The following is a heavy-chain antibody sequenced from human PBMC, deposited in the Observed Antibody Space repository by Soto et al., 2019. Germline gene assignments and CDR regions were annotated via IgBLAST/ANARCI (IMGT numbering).Heavy chain of an antibody. CDR3: ASGSVTPRFGELTFLQVGY. J-gene: IGHJ4*02. CDR2: IYYSGST. V-gene: IGHV4-39*01. CDR1: GGSISSSSYY. Sequence: PSETLSLTCTVSGGSISSSSYYWGWIRQPPGKGLEWIGSIYYSGSTYYNPSLKSRVTISVDTSKNQFSLKLSSVTAADTAVYYCASGSVTPRFGELTFLQVGYWGRGTRVPSPQ. D-gene: IGHD3-10*01.